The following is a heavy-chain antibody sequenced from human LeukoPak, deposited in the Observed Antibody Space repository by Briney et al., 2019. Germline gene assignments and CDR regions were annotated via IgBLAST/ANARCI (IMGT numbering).Heavy chain of an antibody. CDR1: GGSISSSSYY. Sequence: PSETLSLTCTVSGGSISSSSYYWGWIRQPPGKGLEWIGSIYYSGSTYYNPSLKSRVTISVDTSKNQFSLKLSSVTAADTAVYYCARGSCSGGSCYLSPLDYWGQGTLVTVSS. CDR2: IYYSGST. J-gene: IGHJ4*02. V-gene: IGHV4-39*07. CDR3: ARGSCSGGSCYLSPLDY. D-gene: IGHD2-15*01.